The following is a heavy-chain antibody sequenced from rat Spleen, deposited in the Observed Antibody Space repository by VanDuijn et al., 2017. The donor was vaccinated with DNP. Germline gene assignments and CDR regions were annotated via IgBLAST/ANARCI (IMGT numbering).Heavy chain of an antibody. J-gene: IGHJ2*01. CDR3: VRERFGVDY. V-gene: IGHV3-1*01. Sequence: EVQLQESGPGLVKPSQSLSLTCSVTGYSITSNYWAWIRKFPGNKMEWIGHISYSGSTSYHPSLKSRIYITRDTSKNQFFLQLSSVTTEDTAIYYCVRERFGVDYWGQGVMVTVSS. CDR2: ISYSGST. CDR1: GYSITSNY. D-gene: IGHD4-3*01.